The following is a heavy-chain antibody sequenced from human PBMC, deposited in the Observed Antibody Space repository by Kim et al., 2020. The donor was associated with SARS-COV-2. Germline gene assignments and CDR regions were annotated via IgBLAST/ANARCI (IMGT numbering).Heavy chain of an antibody. CDR2: ISYDGSNK. V-gene: IGHV3-30-3*01. Sequence: GPLRLSCAASGFTFSPYAMHWVRQAPGKGLEWLAVISYDGSNKFYADSVKGRFTISRDNSKNTLHLQMNSLRAEDTAVYYCARGKYCSGGSCYYFDFWGQGTLVTVSS. CDR1: GFTFSPYA. CDR3: ARGKYCSGGSCYYFDF. J-gene: IGHJ4*02. D-gene: IGHD2-15*01.